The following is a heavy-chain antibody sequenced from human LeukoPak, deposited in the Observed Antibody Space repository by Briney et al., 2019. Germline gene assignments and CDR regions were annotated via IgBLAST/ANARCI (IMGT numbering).Heavy chain of an antibody. V-gene: IGHV3-66*01. J-gene: IGHJ5*02. CDR3: ARVTNRGYFDP. CDR2: IYSGGST. CDR1: GFTVSSNY. D-gene: IGHD6-25*01. Sequence: GGSLRLSCAASGFTVSSNYMSWVRQAPGKGLEWVSVIYSGGSTYYEDSVKGRFTISRDNSKNTLYLQMNSLRAEDKAVYDCARVTNRGYFDPWGQGTLVTVSS.